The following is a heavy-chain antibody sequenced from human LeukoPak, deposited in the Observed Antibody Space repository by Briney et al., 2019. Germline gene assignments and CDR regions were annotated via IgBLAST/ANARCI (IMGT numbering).Heavy chain of an antibody. V-gene: IGHV1-69*04. Sequence: RASVKVSCKASGGTFSSYAISWVRQAPGQGLEWMGRIIPILGIANYAQKFQGRVTITADKSTSTAYMELSSLRSEDTAVYYCARDRINEMAMADYWGQGTLVTVSS. D-gene: IGHD5-24*01. J-gene: IGHJ4*02. CDR1: GGTFSSYA. CDR3: ARDRINEMAMADY. CDR2: IIPILGIA.